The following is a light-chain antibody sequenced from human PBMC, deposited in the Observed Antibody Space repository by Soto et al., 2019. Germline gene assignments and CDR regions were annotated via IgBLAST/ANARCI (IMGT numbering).Light chain of an antibody. CDR2: DVS. J-gene: IGLJ1*01. Sequence: QSALTQPASVSGSPGQSITISCTGTSSDVGGYNYVSWYQQHPGKAPKLMIYDVSNRPSGVSNRFSGSKSGNTASLTISGLQAEDEADYSCSSYTSSSRVVFGTGTKLTVL. V-gene: IGLV2-14*01. CDR1: SSDVGGYNY. CDR3: SSYTSSSRVV.